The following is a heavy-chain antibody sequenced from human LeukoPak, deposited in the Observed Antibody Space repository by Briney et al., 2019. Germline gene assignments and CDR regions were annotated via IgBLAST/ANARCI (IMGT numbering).Heavy chain of an antibody. CDR3: VVVRPTTDAFDI. Sequence: ASVKVSCKASGYTFTGYYMHWVRQAPGRGLEWVGRINPNSGGTNYAQKFQGRVTMTRDTSISTAYMELSRLRSDDTAVYYCVVVRPTTDAFDIWGQGTMVTVSS. CDR2: INPNSGGT. J-gene: IGHJ3*02. CDR1: GYTFTGYY. V-gene: IGHV1-2*06. D-gene: IGHD2-2*01.